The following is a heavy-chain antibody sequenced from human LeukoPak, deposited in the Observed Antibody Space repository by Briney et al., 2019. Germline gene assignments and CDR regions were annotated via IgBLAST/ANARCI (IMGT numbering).Heavy chain of an antibody. Sequence: SVKVSCKASGYTFTGYYMHWVRQAPGQGLEWMGRIIPIFGTANYAQKFQGRVTITTDESTSTAYMELSSLRSEDTAVYYCARGALYSGYDVNWFDPWGQGTLVTVSS. CDR1: GYTFTGYY. CDR2: IIPIFGTA. CDR3: ARGALYSGYDVNWFDP. J-gene: IGHJ5*02. V-gene: IGHV1-69*05. D-gene: IGHD5-12*01.